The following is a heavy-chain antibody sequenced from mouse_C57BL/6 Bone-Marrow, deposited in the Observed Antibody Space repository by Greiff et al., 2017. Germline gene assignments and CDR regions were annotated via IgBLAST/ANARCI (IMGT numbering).Heavy chain of an antibody. Sequence: EVKLMESGGGLVQPGGSMKLSCVASGFTFSNYWMNWVRQSPEKGLEWVAQIRLKSDNYATHYAESVKGRFTISRDDSNSSVYLQMNNLRAEDTGIYYCTGGIYYYGSSYNYFDYWGQGTTLTVSS. J-gene: IGHJ2*01. CDR2: IRLKSDNYAT. CDR1: GFTFSNYW. CDR3: TGGIYYYGSSYNYFDY. D-gene: IGHD1-1*01. V-gene: IGHV6-3*01.